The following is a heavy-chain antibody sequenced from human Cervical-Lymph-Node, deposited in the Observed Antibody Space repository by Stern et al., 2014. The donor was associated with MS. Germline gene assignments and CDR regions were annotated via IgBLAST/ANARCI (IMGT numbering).Heavy chain of an antibody. Sequence: QVTLKESGPALVKPTQTLTLTCTFSGFSLSTTGMCLSWIRQPPGKALEWLALLDWDGDKYYSTALKTRLTISKDTSKNQVVLTMTNMAPLDTATYFCVRAREGYYFDYWGQGTLVTVSS. CDR1: GFSLSTTGMC. CDR3: VRAREGYYFDY. J-gene: IGHJ4*02. D-gene: IGHD2-21*01. CDR2: LDWDGDK. V-gene: IGHV2-70*01.